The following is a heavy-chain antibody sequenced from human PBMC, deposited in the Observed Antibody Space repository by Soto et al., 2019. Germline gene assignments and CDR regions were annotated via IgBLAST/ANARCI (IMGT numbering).Heavy chain of an antibody. V-gene: IGHV4-31*03. Sequence: QVQLQESGPGLVKPSQTLSLTYTVSGGSISSAAYYWSWIRQHPGKGLEWIGYISHSGSTYYTPSLKSRVIISADTSKNQFSVNLTSVTAADTAVYYCAREYTYGSNFFDCWGQGALVTVYS. CDR2: ISHSGST. CDR3: AREYTYGSNFFDC. D-gene: IGHD5-18*01. J-gene: IGHJ4*02. CDR1: GGSISSAAYY.